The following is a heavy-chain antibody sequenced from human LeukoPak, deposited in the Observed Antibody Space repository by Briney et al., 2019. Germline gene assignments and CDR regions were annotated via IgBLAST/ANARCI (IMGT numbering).Heavy chain of an antibody. CDR2: LYYIVIT. CDR1: VGSISSYY. CDR3: ARGPRWSDR. J-gene: IGHJ5*02. Sequence: SETLSLTCTVPVGSISSYYWRCSWQPPQKGLWWSGYLYYIVITNYNPSLKSRLTISVDPSKNQFALKLSSVTAADTVVYYCARGPRWSDRWGQGTLVSVCS. V-gene: IGHV4-59*12.